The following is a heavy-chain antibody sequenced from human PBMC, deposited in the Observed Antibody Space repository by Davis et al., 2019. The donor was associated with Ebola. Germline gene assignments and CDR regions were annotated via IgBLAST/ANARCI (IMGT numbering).Heavy chain of an antibody. CDR1: GGTFSSYA. J-gene: IGHJ4*02. CDR3: AREVDGYNWNYFDY. V-gene: IGHV1-46*01. D-gene: IGHD5-24*01. Sequence: AASVKVSCKASGGTFSSYAISWVRQAPGQGLEWMGIINPSGGSTSYAQKFQGRVTMTRDTSTSTVYMELSSLRSEDTAVYYCAREVDGYNWNYFDYWGQGTLVTVSS. CDR2: INPSGGST.